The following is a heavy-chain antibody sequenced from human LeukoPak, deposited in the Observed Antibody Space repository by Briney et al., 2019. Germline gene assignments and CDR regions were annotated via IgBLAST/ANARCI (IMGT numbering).Heavy chain of an antibody. Sequence: ASVKVSCKASGYTFTGYYMHWVRQAPGQGLEWMGWINPNSGGTNYAQKFQGRVTMTRNTSISTAYMELSRLRSDDTAVYYCARESLEYSSSSDAFDIWGQGTMVTVSS. J-gene: IGHJ3*02. CDR2: INPNSGGT. V-gene: IGHV1-2*02. CDR3: ARESLEYSSSSDAFDI. CDR1: GYTFTGYY. D-gene: IGHD6-6*01.